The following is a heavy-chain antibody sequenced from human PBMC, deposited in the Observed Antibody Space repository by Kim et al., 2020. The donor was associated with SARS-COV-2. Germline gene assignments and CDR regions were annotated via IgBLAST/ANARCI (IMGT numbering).Heavy chain of an antibody. CDR2: INDDGTST. J-gene: IGHJ4*02. CDR3: VRVSSTWAFDY. CDR1: GFTFRSYW. D-gene: IGHD2-2*01. V-gene: IGHV3-74*03. Sequence: GGSLRLSCAASGFTFRSYWIPFFLQTPWKGLVWVSRINDDGTSTTYADSVKGRFTTSRDNAKNTLSLQMNSLRVEDTTLYYCVRVSSTWAFDYWGQGIPVTVSS.